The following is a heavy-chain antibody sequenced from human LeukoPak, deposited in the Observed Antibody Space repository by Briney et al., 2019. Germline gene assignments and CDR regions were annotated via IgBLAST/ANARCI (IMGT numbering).Heavy chain of an antibody. J-gene: IGHJ4*02. CDR3: ARVSEMATIVRD. D-gene: IGHD5-24*01. Sequence: GASVKVSCKASGYTFTSYDINWVRQATGQGLEWMGWMNPNSGNTGYAQKFQGRVTITADKSTSTAYMELSSLRSEDTAVYFCARVSEMATIVRDWGQGTLVTVSS. CDR2: MNPNSGNT. V-gene: IGHV1-8*01. CDR1: GYTFTSYD.